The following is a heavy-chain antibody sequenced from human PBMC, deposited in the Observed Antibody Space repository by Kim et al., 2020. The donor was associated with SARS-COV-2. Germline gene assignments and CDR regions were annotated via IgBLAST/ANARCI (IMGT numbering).Heavy chain of an antibody. CDR2: ISSRGMTK. CDR1: GFTFSSYE. Sequence: GGSLRLSCAXSGFTFSSYEMNWVRQAPGKGLEWVSYISSRGMTKYYADSVKGRFTISRDNAKNSVYLQMNSLRAEDTAVYYCARTGSGRGNYFDYWGQGILVTVSS. CDR3: ARTGSGRGNYFDY. D-gene: IGHD2-15*01. J-gene: IGHJ4*02. V-gene: IGHV3-48*03.